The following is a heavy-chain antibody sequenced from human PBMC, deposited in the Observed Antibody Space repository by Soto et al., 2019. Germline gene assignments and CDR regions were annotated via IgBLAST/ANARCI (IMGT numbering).Heavy chain of an antibody. J-gene: IGHJ6*03. V-gene: IGHV1-24*01. D-gene: IGHD2-2*01. CDR3: ATGIWVPAATYYYSYMDV. Sequence: ASVKVSCKVSGYTLTELSMHWVRQAPGKGLEWMGGFDPEDGETIYAQKFQGRVTMTEETSTDTAHMELSSLRSEDTAVYYCATGIWVPAATYYYSYMDVWGKGTTVTVSS. CDR2: FDPEDGET. CDR1: GYTLTELS.